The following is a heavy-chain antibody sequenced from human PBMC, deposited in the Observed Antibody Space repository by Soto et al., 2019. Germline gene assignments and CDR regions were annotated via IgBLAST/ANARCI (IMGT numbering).Heavy chain of an antibody. V-gene: IGHV3-74*01. D-gene: IGHD6-13*01. CDR2: INSDGSST. CDR1: GFTFSSYW. CDR3: ARAYSSSWPLHP. J-gene: IGHJ5*02. Sequence: GGSLRLSCAASGFTFSSYWMHWVRQAPGKGLVWVSRINSDGSSTSYADSVKGRFTISRDNAKNTLYLQMNSLRAEDTAVYYCARAYSSSWPLHPWGQGTLVIVS.